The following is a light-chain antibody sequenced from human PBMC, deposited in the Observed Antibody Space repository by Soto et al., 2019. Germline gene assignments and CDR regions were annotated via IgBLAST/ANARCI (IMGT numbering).Light chain of an antibody. CDR3: SSYTSSNTWV. CDR2: AVS. CDR1: SSDVGDYSY. Sequence: QSAVTQAASVSGSPGQSITISCTGTSSDVGDYSYVSWYQQHPGKAPKVLIYAVSNRPSGVSNRFSGSKSGNTASLTISGLQAEDEADYYCSSYTSSNTWVFGGGTKLTVL. J-gene: IGLJ3*02. V-gene: IGLV2-14*01.